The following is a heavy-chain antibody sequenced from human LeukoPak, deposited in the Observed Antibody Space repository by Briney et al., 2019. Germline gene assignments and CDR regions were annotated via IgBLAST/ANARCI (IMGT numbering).Heavy chain of an antibody. CDR3: ARRASYDSSGYYEDDALDI. V-gene: IGHV4-59*08. Sequence: SETLSLTCTVSGGSISSYYWSWIRQPPGKGLEWIGYIYYSGSTNYNPSLKSRVTISVDTSKNQFSLKLSSVTAADTAVYYCARRASYDSSGYYEDDALDIWGQGTMVTVSS. CDR1: GGSISSYY. D-gene: IGHD3-22*01. CDR2: IYYSGST. J-gene: IGHJ3*02.